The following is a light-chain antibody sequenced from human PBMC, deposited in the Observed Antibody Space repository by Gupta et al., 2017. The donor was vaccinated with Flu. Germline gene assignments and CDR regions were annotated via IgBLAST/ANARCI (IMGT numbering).Light chain of an antibody. CDR3: QSYDNGLSTSV. CDR1: SSNSGAGYG. V-gene: IGLV1-40*01. Sequence: VTLSCTGSSSNSGAGYGVHWYQQLPGTAPKLLIYANTKRPSGVPDRFSGSNSGTSASLAITGLQPEDEADYFCQSYDNGLSTSVFGGGTKLTVL. J-gene: IGLJ3*02. CDR2: ANT.